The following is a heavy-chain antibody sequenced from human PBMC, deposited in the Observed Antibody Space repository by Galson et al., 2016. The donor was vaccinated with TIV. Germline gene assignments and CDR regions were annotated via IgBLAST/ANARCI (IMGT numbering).Heavy chain of an antibody. Sequence: SCKASGYTFTTHPIHWVRQAPGQRLEWMGWINAGNDNTKYSQKFQGRVSITRDTSASTAYMELSSLRSEDTAIYYCARPPYCGDYCCKYVYWGQGTPVTVSS. CDR2: INAGNDNT. D-gene: IGHD2-21*01. V-gene: IGHV1-3*01. CDR3: ARPPYCGDYCCKYVY. J-gene: IGHJ4*02. CDR1: GYTFTTHP.